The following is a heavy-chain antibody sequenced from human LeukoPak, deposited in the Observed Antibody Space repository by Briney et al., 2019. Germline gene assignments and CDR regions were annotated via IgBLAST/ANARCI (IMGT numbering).Heavy chain of an antibody. V-gene: IGHV1-69*04. Sequence: SVKVSCKASGGTFSSYAISWVRQAPGQGLEWMGRTIPILGIANYAQKFQGRVTITADKSTSTAYMELRSLRSDDTAVYYCARDHSSGWGLQGYYYYYGMDVWGQGTTVTVSS. CDR3: ARDHSSGWGLQGYYYYYGMDV. CDR2: TIPILGIA. J-gene: IGHJ6*02. D-gene: IGHD6-19*01. CDR1: GGTFSSYA.